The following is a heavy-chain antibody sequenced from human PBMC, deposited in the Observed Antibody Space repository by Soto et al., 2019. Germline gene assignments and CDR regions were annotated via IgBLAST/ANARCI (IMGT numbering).Heavy chain of an antibody. J-gene: IGHJ5*02. CDR1: GYTFTSYG. CDR2: ISAYNGNT. Sequence: QVQLVQSGAEVKKPGASVKVSCKASGYTFTSYGNSWVRQAPGQGLERMGWISAYNGNTNYAQKLQGTVTMTTDTSTSTAYMELRSLRSDDTAVYYCAVGGTSLEQRAGFDPWGQGTLVTVSS. V-gene: IGHV1-18*01. CDR3: AVGGTSLEQRAGFDP. D-gene: IGHD6-19*01.